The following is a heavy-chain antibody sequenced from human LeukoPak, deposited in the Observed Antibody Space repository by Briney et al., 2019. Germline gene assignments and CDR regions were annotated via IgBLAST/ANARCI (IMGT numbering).Heavy chain of an antibody. V-gene: IGHV4-34*01. J-gene: IGHJ4*02. CDR1: GGSFSGYY. CDR3: ARHLGK. D-gene: IGHD7-27*01. Sequence: SETLSLTCAVYGGSFSGYYWSWIRQPPGKGLEWIGEINHSGSTNYNPSLKSRVTISVDTSKNQFSLKLSSVTAADTAVYYCARHLGKWGQGTLVTVSS. CDR2: INHSGST.